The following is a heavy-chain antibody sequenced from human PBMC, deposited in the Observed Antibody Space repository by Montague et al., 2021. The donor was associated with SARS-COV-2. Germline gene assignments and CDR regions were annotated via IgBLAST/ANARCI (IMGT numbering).Heavy chain of an antibody. CDR3: ARVRYYGSGTSLGMDV. D-gene: IGHD3-10*01. CDR2: IPYSGST. V-gene: IGHV4-59*12. Sequence: SETLSLTCTVSGGSISSYYWSWIRQPPGRGLQWIGYIPYSGSTNYNPSLKSRVTISVDTSKNQFSLKLSSVTAADTAVYYCARVRYYGSGTSLGMDVWGQGTTVTVSS. J-gene: IGHJ6*02. CDR1: GGSISSYY.